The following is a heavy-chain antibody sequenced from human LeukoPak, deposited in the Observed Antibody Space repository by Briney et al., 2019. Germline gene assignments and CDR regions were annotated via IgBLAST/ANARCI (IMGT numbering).Heavy chain of an antibody. V-gene: IGHV3-23*01. Sequence: GGSLRLSCAASGFTFSTYAMSWVRQAPGKGLEWVSAISGSGGSTYYADSVKGRFTISRGNSKNTLYLQMNSLRAEDTAVYYCAVRGWIQLWLPSYWGQGTLVTVSS. CDR3: AVRGWIQLWLPSY. J-gene: IGHJ4*02. CDR1: GFTFSTYA. CDR2: ISGSGGST. D-gene: IGHD5-18*01.